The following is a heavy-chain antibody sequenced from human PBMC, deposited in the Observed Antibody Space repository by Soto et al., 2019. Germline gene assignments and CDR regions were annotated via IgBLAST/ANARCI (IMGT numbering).Heavy chain of an antibody. CDR3: ARVGFYYYDSSGYYYLFDD. D-gene: IGHD3-22*01. J-gene: IGHJ4*02. Sequence: PSETLSLTCTVSGGSISSGDYYWSWIRQPPGKGLEWIGYIYYSGSTYYNPSLKSRVTISVDTSKNQFSLKLSSVTAADTAVYYCARVGFYYYDSSGYYYLFDDWGQGTLVTVSS. V-gene: IGHV4-30-4*01. CDR2: IYYSGST. CDR1: GGSISSGDYY.